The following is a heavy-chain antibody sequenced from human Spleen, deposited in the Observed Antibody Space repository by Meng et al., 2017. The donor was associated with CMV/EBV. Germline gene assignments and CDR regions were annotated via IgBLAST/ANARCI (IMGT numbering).Heavy chain of an antibody. Sequence: GGSLRLSCAASGFTFSSYGMSWVRQAPGKGLEWVSAIDWNGGSTGYADSVKGRFTISRDNAKNSLYLQMNSLGAEDTALYYCARGSGTYYLSNYFDYWGQGTLVTVSS. CDR3: ARGSGTYYLSNYFDY. CDR2: IDWNGGST. V-gene: IGHV3-20*04. J-gene: IGHJ4*02. CDR1: GFTFSSYG. D-gene: IGHD1-26*01.